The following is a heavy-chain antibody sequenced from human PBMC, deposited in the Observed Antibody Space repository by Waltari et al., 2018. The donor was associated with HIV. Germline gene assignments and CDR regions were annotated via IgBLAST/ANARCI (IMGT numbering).Heavy chain of an antibody. D-gene: IGHD6-19*01. Sequence: EVQLVESGGGLVKPGGSLRLSCAVSGFTFSSYSMNWVRQAPGKGLEWVSSISSSSYIYYADSVKGRFTISRDNAKNSLYLQMNSLRAEDTAVYYCARDHGFGYSSGFWGQGTLVTVSS. V-gene: IGHV3-21*01. CDR3: ARDHGFGYSSGF. J-gene: IGHJ4*02. CDR2: ISSSSYI. CDR1: GFTFSSYS.